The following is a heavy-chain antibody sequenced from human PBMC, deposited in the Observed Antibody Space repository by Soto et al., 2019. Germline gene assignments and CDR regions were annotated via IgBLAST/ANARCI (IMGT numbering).Heavy chain of an antibody. Sequence: SETLSLTCTVSGGSINSDNYYWIWIRQSPGKGLEWIGYIYSSGNTYYNPSLKSRVAMSVNTSKNQFSLNLSSVTAADTALYYCARGHRFGESKNDYWGQGTLVTVSS. V-gene: IGHV4-30-4*01. CDR3: ARGHRFGESKNDY. J-gene: IGHJ4*02. CDR1: GGSINSDNYY. D-gene: IGHD3-10*01. CDR2: IYSSGNT.